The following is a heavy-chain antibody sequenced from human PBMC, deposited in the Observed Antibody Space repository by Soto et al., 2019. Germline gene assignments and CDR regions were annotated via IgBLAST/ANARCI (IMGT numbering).Heavy chain of an antibody. D-gene: IGHD2-15*01. CDR3: LSVGCSDGSSYETFDVFDI. Sequence: VSVEVTSKACGDTITSYAMHWVRHAPGQRLEWLGWINAGNGNTKYSQKFQGRVTITSDTSASTAYMELSSLRSYDTAVYYCLSVGCSDGSSYETFDVFDIWRQGTTVLVSS. CDR2: INAGNGNT. J-gene: IGHJ3*02. CDR1: GDTITSYA. V-gene: IGHV1-3*01.